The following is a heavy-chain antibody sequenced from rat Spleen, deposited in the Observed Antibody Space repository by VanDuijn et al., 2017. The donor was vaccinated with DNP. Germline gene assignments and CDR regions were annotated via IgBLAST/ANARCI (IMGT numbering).Heavy chain of an antibody. CDR2: ISPDGDRT. J-gene: IGHJ3*01. D-gene: IGHD5-1*01. CDR3: TRGANWEGNWFAY. CDR1: GFTFGNYD. Sequence: EVQLVESGENLVRPGGSLKLSCAVSGFTFGNYDMAWVRQAPTKGLEWVALISPDGDRTYYRDSVKGRFTVSRNNAKSTLYLQMNSLRSEDTATYYCTRGANWEGNWFAYWGQGTLVTVSS. V-gene: IGHV5S23*01.